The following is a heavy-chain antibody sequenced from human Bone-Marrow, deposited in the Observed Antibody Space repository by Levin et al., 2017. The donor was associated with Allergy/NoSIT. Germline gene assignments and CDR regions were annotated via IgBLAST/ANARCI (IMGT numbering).Heavy chain of an antibody. CDR3: ARDLRGGGLQEHRYYYYGMDV. J-gene: IGHJ6*02. CDR2: IYTSGST. V-gene: IGHV4-4*07. Sequence: LSQTLSLTCTVSGGSISSYYWSWIRQPAGKGLEWIGRIYTSGSTNYNPSLKSRVTMSVDTSKNQFSLKLSSVTAADTAVYYCARDLRGGGLQEHRYYYYGMDVWGQGTTVTVSS. CDR1: GGSISSYY. D-gene: IGHD5/OR15-5a*01.